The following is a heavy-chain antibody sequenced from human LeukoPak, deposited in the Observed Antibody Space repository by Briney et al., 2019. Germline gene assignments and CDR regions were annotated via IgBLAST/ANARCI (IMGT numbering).Heavy chain of an antibody. D-gene: IGHD2-2*01. J-gene: IGHJ3*02. V-gene: IGHV3-11*01. Sequence: GGSLRLSCAASGFTFSDYYISWIRQAPGKGLDWLSCISGSGNTIYYADSVKGRFTISRDNAKQSVYLEMNSLRTEDTAVYYCAKSSYCISSNCYGRAFEIWGQGTMVTVSS. CDR3: AKSSYCISSNCYGRAFEI. CDR1: GFTFSDYY. CDR2: ISGSGNTI.